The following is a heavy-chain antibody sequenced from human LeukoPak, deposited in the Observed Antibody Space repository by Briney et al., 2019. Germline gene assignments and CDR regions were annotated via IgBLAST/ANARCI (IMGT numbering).Heavy chain of an antibody. D-gene: IGHD6-6*01. V-gene: IGHV1-8*02. CDR3: AREVFSSSTGYYYYGMDV. CDR1: GYTFTNYY. CDR2: MNSNSGNT. Sequence: ASVTVSCKASGYTFTNYYMHWVRPATGQGLAWMGWMNSNSGNTGYAQKFQGRVTMTRNTSISTAYMELSSLRSEDTAVYYCAREVFSSSTGYYYYGMDVWGQGTTVTVSS. J-gene: IGHJ6*02.